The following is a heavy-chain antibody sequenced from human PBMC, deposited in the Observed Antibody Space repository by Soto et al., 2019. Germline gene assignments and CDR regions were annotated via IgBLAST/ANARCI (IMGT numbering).Heavy chain of an antibody. Sequence: QVQLVESGGGVVQPGRSLRLSCAASGFTFSSYAMHWVRQAPGKGLEWVAVISYDGSNKYYADSVKGRFTISRDNSKNTLYLQMNSLRAEDTAVYYCARDSAPWGSGEILDDYWGQGTLVTVSS. V-gene: IGHV3-30-3*01. D-gene: IGHD3-16*01. CDR3: ARDSAPWGSGEILDDY. CDR1: GFTFSSYA. J-gene: IGHJ4*02. CDR2: ISYDGSNK.